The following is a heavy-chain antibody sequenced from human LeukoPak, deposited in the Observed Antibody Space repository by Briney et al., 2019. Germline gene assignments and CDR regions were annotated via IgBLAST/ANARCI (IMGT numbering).Heavy chain of an antibody. CDR2: MHAGNGNT. Sequence: ASLKVSCKAYGYRFISHYIHWVRQAPGQGPEWLGWMHAGNGNTRYPEKFEGRVTMTRDTSTNTAYMDLSSLRSDDTAVYYCAREGSYCVGGDCYSFDFWGQGTLVTVSS. J-gene: IGHJ4*02. CDR1: GYRFISHY. V-gene: IGHV1-2*02. CDR3: AREGSYCVGGDCYSFDF. D-gene: IGHD2-21*02.